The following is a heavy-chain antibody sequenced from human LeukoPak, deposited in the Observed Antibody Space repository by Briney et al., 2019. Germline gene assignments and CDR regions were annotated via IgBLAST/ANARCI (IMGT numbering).Heavy chain of an antibody. CDR2: MNPNSGNT. CDR3: ARFTYYYDSSQGFDI. V-gene: IGHV1-8*01. CDR1: GYTFTSYD. Sequence: GASVKVSCKASGYTFTSYDINWVRHATGPGLEWMGWMNPNSGNTVYAQKFQGRVTMTSNTSISTAYMDLSSLSSEDTAVYYCARFTYYYDSSQGFDIWGQGTMVTVSS. J-gene: IGHJ3*02. D-gene: IGHD3-22*01.